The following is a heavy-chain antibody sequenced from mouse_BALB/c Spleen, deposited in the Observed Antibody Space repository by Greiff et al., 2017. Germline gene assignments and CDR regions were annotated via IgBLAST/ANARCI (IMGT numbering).Heavy chain of an antibody. D-gene: IGHD2-1*01. Sequence: VQGVESGPGLVAPSQSLSITCPVSGFSLTSYGVHWVRPPPGKGLEWLGVIWAGGSTNYNSALMSRLSISKDNSKSQVFLKMNSLQTDDTAMYYCARDYVTMYYFDYWGQGTTLTVSS. V-gene: IGHV2-9*02. CDR2: IWAGGST. CDR3: ARDYVTMYYFDY. CDR1: GFSLTSYG. J-gene: IGHJ2*01.